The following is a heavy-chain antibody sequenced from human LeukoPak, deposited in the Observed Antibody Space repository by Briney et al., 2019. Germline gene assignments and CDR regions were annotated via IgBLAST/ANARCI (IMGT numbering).Heavy chain of an antibody. CDR1: GFTFSSYG. V-gene: IGHV3-23*01. CDR2: ISGSGGST. J-gene: IGHJ4*02. CDR3: ARAATTGTVDY. Sequence: GGSLRLSCAASGFTFSSYGMSWVRQAPGKGLEWVSAISGSGGSTYYADSVKGRFTISRDNSKNTLYLQMNSLTADDTAVYFCARAATTGTVDYWGQGTLVTVSS. D-gene: IGHD1-1*01.